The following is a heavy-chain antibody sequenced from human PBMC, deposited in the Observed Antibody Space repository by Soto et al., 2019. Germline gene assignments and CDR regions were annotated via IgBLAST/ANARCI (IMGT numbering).Heavy chain of an antibody. J-gene: IGHJ4*02. D-gene: IGHD2-15*01. CDR1: GFTFDDYA. CDR3: AKELGYCSGGSCYSAGYFDY. V-gene: IGHV3-9*01. CDR2: ISWNSGSI. Sequence: SLRLSCAASGFTFDDYAMHWVRQAPGKGLEWVSGISWNSGSIGYADSVKGRFTISRDNAKNSLYLQMNSLRAEDTALYYCAKELGYCSGGSCYSAGYFDYWGQGTLVTVSS.